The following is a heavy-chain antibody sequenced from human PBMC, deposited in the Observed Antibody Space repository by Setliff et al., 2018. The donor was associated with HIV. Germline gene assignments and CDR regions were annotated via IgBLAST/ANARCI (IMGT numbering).Heavy chain of an antibody. D-gene: IGHD1-7*01. CDR2: IVVGSGNT. J-gene: IGHJ3*02. CDR1: GGTFSNYA. Sequence: GASVKVSCKASGGTFSNYALSWVRQAPGQGLEWIGWIVVGSGNTNYAQKFQERVTITRDMSTSRAYMELSGLRTEDTAVYYCAADPQTGTTSYDAFDIWGQGTVVTVSS. V-gene: IGHV1-58*01. CDR3: AADPQTGTTSYDAFDI.